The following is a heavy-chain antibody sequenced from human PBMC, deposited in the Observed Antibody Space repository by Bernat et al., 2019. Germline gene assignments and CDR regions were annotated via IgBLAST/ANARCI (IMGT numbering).Heavy chain of an antibody. CDR2: IYYSGST. J-gene: IGHJ4*02. CDR1: GGSISSSSYY. V-gene: IGHV4-39*07. CDR3: ARFVVVAASHRYYFDY. D-gene: IGHD2-15*01. Sequence: QLQLQESGPGLVKPSETLSLTCTVSGGSISSSSYYWGWIRQPPGQGLERIGSIYYSGSTYYNPSLKSRVTISVDKSKNQFSLELSTVTAADTAVYYCARFVVVAASHRYYFDYWGQGTLVTVSS.